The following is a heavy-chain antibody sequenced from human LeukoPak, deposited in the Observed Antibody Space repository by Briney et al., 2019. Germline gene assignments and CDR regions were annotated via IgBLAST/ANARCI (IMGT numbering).Heavy chain of an antibody. J-gene: IGHJ4*02. CDR3: ARDRMGTVMVPIDY. D-gene: IGHD5-18*01. CDR1: GGSITSSSYY. V-gene: IGHV4-39*07. CDR2: IYYSGRT. Sequence: PETLSLTCTVSGGSITSSSYYWGCLRQPPGKGLEWIGSIYYSGRTYYNPSLKRRSTISVDTTKNQFSLKLRSVTAADTAVYYCARDRMGTVMVPIDYWGQGTLVTVSS.